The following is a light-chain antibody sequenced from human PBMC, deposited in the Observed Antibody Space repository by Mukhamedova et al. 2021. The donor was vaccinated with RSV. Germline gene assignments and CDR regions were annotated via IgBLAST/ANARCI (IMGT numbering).Light chain of an antibody. CDR2: EVN. CDR1: SSYVGGYDY. J-gene: IGLJ1*01. Sequence: GTSSYVGGYDYVSWYQHHPCKAPKLLIYEVNNRPSGVSARFSGSKSAYTASLTLSVLQPEAEADYPCPSYTCSNTYVFGTGTKVTV. V-gene: IGLV2-14*01. CDR3: PSYTCSNTYV.